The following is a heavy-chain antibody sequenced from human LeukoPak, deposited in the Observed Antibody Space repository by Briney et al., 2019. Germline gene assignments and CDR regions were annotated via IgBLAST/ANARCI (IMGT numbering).Heavy chain of an antibody. CDR2: IYYSGST. Sequence: PSETLSLTCTVSGGSISSYYWSWIRQPPGKGLEWIGYIYYSGSTNYNPSLKSRVTISVDTSKNQFSLKLSSVTAADTAVYYCARHCGSGWDFDYWGQGTLVTVSS. D-gene: IGHD6-19*01. V-gene: IGHV4-59*08. J-gene: IGHJ4*02. CDR3: ARHCGSGWDFDY. CDR1: GGSISSYY.